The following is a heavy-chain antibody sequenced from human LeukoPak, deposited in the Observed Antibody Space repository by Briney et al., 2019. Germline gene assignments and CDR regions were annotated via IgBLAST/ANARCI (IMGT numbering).Heavy chain of an antibody. CDR3: ARVRGVGTHIWLLPWNL. J-gene: IGHJ5*02. D-gene: IGHD2-21*02. CDR1: GFTFPTYA. V-gene: IGHV3-23*01. CDR2: TSGGAAGT. Sequence: PGRSLRLSCAASGFTFPTYAMAWVRQAPGKGLEWVSSTSGGAAGTYYAPSVKGRFTVSRDNDKNALYLQMDGLTAADTALYYCARVRGVGTHIWLLPWNLWGQGTLVSVSS.